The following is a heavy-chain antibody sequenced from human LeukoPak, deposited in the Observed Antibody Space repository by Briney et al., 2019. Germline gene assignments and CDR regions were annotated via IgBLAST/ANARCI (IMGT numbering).Heavy chain of an antibody. CDR2: IYYSGST. J-gene: IGHJ4*02. Sequence: PSETLSLTCTVSGGSISSSSYYWGWIRQPPGKGLEWIGSIYYSGSTYYNPSLKSRVTISVDTSKNQFSLKLSSVTAADTAVYYCARDFLAVTMIVGAFDYWGQGTLVTVSS. CDR1: GGSISSSSYY. D-gene: IGHD3-22*01. CDR3: ARDFLAVTMIVGAFDY. V-gene: IGHV4-39*07.